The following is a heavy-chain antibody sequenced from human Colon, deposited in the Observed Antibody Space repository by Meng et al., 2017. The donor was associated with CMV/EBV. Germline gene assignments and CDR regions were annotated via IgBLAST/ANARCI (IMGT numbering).Heavy chain of an antibody. CDR2: ISGSGGST. J-gene: IGHJ4*02. CDR1: FTFSSYA. D-gene: IGHD2-2*01. CDR3: AFPRAMYQPLLSRFDY. Sequence: FTFSSYAMSWVRQAPGKGLEWVSAISGSGGSTYYADSVKGRFTISRDNSKNTLYLQMNSLRAEDTAVYYCAFPRAMYQPLLSRFDYWGQGTLVTVSS. V-gene: IGHV3-23*01.